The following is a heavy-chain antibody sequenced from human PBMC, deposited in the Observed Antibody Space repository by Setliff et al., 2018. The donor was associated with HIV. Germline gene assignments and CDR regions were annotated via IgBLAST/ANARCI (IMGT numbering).Heavy chain of an antibody. V-gene: IGHV4-59*12. CDR3: ARDRNYQDTSGYWQVFDI. CDR1: GDSIGTYY. CDR2: FYYGGST. Sequence: SETLSLTCSVSGDSIGTYYWNWIRQTPGKRLEWIGFFYYGGSTYYNPSLKSRVTMLVDTSKNQFSLILTSATAADTAMYYCARDRNYQDTSGYWQVFDIWGQGTMVTVSS. J-gene: IGHJ3*02. D-gene: IGHD3-22*01.